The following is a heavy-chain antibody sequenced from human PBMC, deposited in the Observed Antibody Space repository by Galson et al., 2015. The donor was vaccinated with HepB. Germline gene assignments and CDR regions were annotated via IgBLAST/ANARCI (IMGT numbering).Heavy chain of an antibody. CDR2: IYSGGGT. J-gene: IGHJ6*02. Sequence: SLRLSCAASAFTVSSNYMSWVRQPPGRGLEWVSVIYSGGGTSYADSVKCRFTISRDNSKNTLDLQMNSLRAEDTAVYYCVRSNGSGSSGVHYGMDVWGQGTTVTVSS. V-gene: IGHV3-53*01. CDR3: VRSNGSGSSGVHYGMDV. D-gene: IGHD3-10*01. CDR1: AFTVSSNY.